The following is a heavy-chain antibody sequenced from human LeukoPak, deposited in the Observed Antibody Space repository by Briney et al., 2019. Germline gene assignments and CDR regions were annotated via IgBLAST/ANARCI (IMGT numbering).Heavy chain of an antibody. CDR3: ARLRYHDFWSGYWKYYYYMDV. Sequence: GGSLRLSCVASGFTFSTYGMSWVRQAPGKGLEWVSSISRSGSTKYYADSVEGRFTISRDNAKNSLYLQMNSLRAEDTAVYYCARLRYHDFWSGYWKYYYYMDVWGKGTTVTVSS. CDR1: GFTFSTYG. CDR2: ISRSGSTK. D-gene: IGHD3-3*01. J-gene: IGHJ6*03. V-gene: IGHV3-48*04.